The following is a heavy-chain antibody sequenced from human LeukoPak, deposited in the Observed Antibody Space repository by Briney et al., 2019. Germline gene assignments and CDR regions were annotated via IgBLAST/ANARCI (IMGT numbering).Heavy chain of an antibody. CDR1: GYTLTELS. CDR2: FDLEDGET. V-gene: IGHV1-24*01. D-gene: IGHD6-6*01. J-gene: IGHJ5*02. Sequence: ASVKVSCEVSGYTLTELSMHWVRQAPGKGLEWMGGFDLEDGETIYAQKFQGRVTMTEDTSTDTAYMELSSLRSEDTAVYYCARGIAARVSWFDPWGQGTLVTVSS. CDR3: ARGIAARVSWFDP.